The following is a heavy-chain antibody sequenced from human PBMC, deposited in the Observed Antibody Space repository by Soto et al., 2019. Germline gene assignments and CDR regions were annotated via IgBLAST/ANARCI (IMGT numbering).Heavy chain of an antibody. J-gene: IGHJ4*02. CDR2: IYWDDDK. D-gene: IGHD1-1*01. V-gene: IGHV2-5*02. CDR1: GFSLTTSGEG. Sequence: QITLRESGPALVKPTQTLTLTCTFSGFSLTTSGEGEGWIRQPPGKAPEWLALIYWDDDKRYSPSLKNRLTISGDTSRSQVVLTMTNMDPVDTATYYCAHRKKTVIVATYFDYWGQGTLVTVSS. CDR3: AHRKKTVIVATYFDY.